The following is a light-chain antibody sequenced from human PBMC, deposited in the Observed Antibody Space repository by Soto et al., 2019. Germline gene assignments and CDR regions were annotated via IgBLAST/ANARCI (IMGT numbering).Light chain of an antibody. J-gene: IGKJ5*01. Sequence: DIQMTQSPSTLSASVGERVNITCRASQSISSWLAWFQQKPGKAPKVLIYDASSLESGVPSRFSGSGSGTEFTLTISSLQPDDFATYYCQQYNSQGVTFGQGTRLEIK. CDR2: DAS. CDR1: QSISSW. CDR3: QQYNSQGVT. V-gene: IGKV1-5*01.